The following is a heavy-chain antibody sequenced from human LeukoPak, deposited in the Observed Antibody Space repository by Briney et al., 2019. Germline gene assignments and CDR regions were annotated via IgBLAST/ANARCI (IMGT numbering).Heavy chain of an antibody. V-gene: IGHV1-2*02. D-gene: IGHD1-7*01. J-gene: IGHJ5*02. CDR1: GYTFTAYY. CDR3: ARDYVRNYFDP. CDR2: INSNNGDT. Sequence: ASVKVSCKASGYTFTAYYIHWVRQAPGQGLGWMGCINSNNGDTGYAQKFHGRVTMTRDTSISTAYMELSSLTSDDTAVYYCARDYVRNYFDPWGQGTLVTVSS.